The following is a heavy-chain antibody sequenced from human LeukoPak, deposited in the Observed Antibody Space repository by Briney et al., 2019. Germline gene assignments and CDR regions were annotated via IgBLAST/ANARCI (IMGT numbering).Heavy chain of an antibody. CDR2: INPSGGST. CDR1: GYTFTSYY. Sequence: ASVKVSCNASGYTFTSYYMHWVRQGPGQGLEWMGIINPSGGSTSYAQKFQGRVTMTRDTSTSTVYMVPSSLRSEDTAVYYCASAYDFWSGYYPLWGQGTLVTVSS. J-gene: IGHJ4*02. V-gene: IGHV1-46*03. D-gene: IGHD3-3*01. CDR3: ASAYDFWSGYYPL.